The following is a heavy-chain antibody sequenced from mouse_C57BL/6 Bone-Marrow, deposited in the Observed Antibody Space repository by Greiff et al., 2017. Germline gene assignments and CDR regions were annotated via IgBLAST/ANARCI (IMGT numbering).Heavy chain of an antibody. CDR2: IDPENGDT. V-gene: IGHV14-4*01. Sequence: EVQLQQSGAELVRPGASVKLSCTASGFNIKDDYMHWVKQRPEQGLEWIGWIDPENGDTEYAAKFQGKATITADKSSNTAYLQLSSLTSEDSAVYYCTTATVVPYWYFDVWGTGTTVTVSS. CDR1: GFNIKDDY. CDR3: TTATVVPYWYFDV. D-gene: IGHD1-1*01. J-gene: IGHJ1*03.